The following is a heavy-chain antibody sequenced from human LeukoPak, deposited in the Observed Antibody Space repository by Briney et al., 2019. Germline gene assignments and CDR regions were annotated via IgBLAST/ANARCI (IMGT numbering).Heavy chain of an antibody. D-gene: IGHD3-22*01. CDR3: ARTNYYDSNGYYQEDYFDH. V-gene: IGHV1-69*01. Sequence: ASVKVSCKASGGTFSSYAISWVRQAPGQGLEWMGGIIPLIGTINYVQKFQGRVTITADESTSTAYMELSSLRSEDTAVYYCARTNYYDSNGYYQEDYFDHWGQGTLVTVSS. CDR1: GGTFSSYA. J-gene: IGHJ4*02. CDR2: IIPLIGTI.